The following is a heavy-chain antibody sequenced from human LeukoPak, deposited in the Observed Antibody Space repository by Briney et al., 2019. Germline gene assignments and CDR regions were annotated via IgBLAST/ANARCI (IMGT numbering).Heavy chain of an antibody. D-gene: IGHD6-13*01. CDR1: GYTFTSYA. J-gene: IGHJ6*03. CDR2: INTNTGNP. CDR3: ARGSAGKPYYYYYMDV. Sequence: ASVKVSCKASGYTFTSYAMNWVRQAPGQGLEWMGWINTNTGNPTYAQGFTGRFVFSLDTSVSTAYLQISSLKAEDTAVYYCARGSAGKPYYYYYMDVWGKGTTVTVSS. V-gene: IGHV7-4-1*02.